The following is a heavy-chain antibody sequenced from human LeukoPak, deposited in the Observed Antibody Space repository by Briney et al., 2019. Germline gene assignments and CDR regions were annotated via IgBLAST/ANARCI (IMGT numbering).Heavy chain of an antibody. V-gene: IGHV1-18*01. D-gene: IGHD3-9*01. Sequence: ASVKVSCQASGYTFSSDTFTWVRQAPGQGLECMGWISGNNGNTKYAQKFQPRVTLTTDTSTNTAYMKLRSLRSDDTAVYYCARVSNTRGSTDNYFDSWGQGTLVTVSS. CDR1: GYTFSSDT. CDR2: ISGNNGNT. J-gene: IGHJ4*02. CDR3: ARVSNTRGSTDNYFDS.